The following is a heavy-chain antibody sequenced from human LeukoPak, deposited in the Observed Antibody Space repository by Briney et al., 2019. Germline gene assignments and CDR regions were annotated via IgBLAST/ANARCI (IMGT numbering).Heavy chain of an antibody. CDR1: EDSVSSNSAA. J-gene: IGHJ5*02. CDR2: TYYRSKWYN. Sequence: SQTLSLTCAISEDSVSSNSAAWNWIRQSPSRGLEWLGRTYYRSKWYNDYAVSVKSRITINPDTSKNQFSLQLNSVTPEDTAVYYCAMESQWLVPGWFDPWGQGTLVTVSS. D-gene: IGHD6-19*01. V-gene: IGHV6-1*01. CDR3: AMESQWLVPGWFDP.